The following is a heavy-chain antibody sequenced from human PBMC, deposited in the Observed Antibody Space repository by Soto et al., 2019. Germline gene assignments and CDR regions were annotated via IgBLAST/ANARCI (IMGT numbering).Heavy chain of an antibody. J-gene: IGHJ6*02. CDR2: INPSGGST. D-gene: IGHD6-19*01. CDR3: ARDRGVAVAEYYYGMDV. V-gene: IGHV1-46*01. CDR1: GYTFTSYY. Sequence: ASVKVSCKASGYTFTSYYMHWVRQAPGQGLEWMGIINPSGGSTSYAQKFQGRVTMTRDTSTSTVYMELSSLRSEDTAVYYCARDRGVAVAEYYYGMDVWGQGTTVTVSS.